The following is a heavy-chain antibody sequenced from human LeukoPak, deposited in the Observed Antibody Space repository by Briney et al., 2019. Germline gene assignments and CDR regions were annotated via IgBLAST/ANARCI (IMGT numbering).Heavy chain of an antibody. V-gene: IGHV1-2*02. CDR2: INPNSGGT. D-gene: IGHD6-19*01. CDR1: GYTFTDYY. Sequence: ASVKVSCKASGYTFTDYYMHWVRQAPEQGLEWMGWINPNSGGTNYAQKFQGRVTMTRDTSISTAYMELSRLRSDDTAVYSCARDLGSGWYKVWFDPWGQGTLVTVSS. CDR3: ARDLGSGWYKVWFDP. J-gene: IGHJ5*02.